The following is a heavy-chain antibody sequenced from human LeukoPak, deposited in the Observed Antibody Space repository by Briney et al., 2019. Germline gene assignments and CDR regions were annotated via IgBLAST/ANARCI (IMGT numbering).Heavy chain of an antibody. J-gene: IGHJ3*02. V-gene: IGHV5-51*01. D-gene: IGHD3-16*02. Sequence: LGESLKISCKGSGYSFPNYWIGWVRQMPGKGLEWMGIIYPGDSDTTYKPSFQGQVTISADKSISTAYLTWSSLKASDTAMYYCARSREEKVPVWGSYRHHDAFDIWGQGTRVTVSS. CDR3: ARSREEKVPVWGSYRHHDAFDI. CDR1: GYSFPNYW. CDR2: IYPGDSDT.